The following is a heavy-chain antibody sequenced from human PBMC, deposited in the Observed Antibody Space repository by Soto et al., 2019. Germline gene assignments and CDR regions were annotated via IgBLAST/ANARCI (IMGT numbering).Heavy chain of an antibody. J-gene: IGHJ6*02. D-gene: IGHD2-2*02. Sequence: EVQLVASGGGLVQPGGSLKLSCVGSGFIFGGSAIHWVRQASGKGLEWVGRIRSRANNYATSSAVSVRGRFTFSRDDSKNTAYLQMNTLKTDDTAVYYCCRGQGAPIGDYYYHGLDVWGQGTPVTVS. CDR1: GFIFGGSA. CDR2: IRSRANNYAT. CDR3: CRGQGAPIGDYYYHGLDV. V-gene: IGHV3-73*02.